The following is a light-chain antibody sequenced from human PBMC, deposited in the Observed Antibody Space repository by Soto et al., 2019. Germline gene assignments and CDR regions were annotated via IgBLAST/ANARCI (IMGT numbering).Light chain of an antibody. CDR1: QSVLYSSNNKNY. CDR2: WAS. V-gene: IGKV4-1*01. Sequence: DIVMTQSPDSLAVSLGERATINCKSSQSVLYSSNNKNYLAWYQQKPGQPPKLLIYWASIRESVVPDRFSGSGSGTDFALTISSLQAEDVAVYYCQQYYSVPYTFGQGTKLEIK. J-gene: IGKJ2*01. CDR3: QQYYSVPYT.